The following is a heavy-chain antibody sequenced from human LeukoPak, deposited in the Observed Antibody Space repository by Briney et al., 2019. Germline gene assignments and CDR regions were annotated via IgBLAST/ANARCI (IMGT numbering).Heavy chain of an antibody. CDR3: ARDGYCSSTSCLGYYYYGMDV. CDR2: ISSSSSYI. CDR1: GFTFSSYS. J-gene: IGHJ6*02. D-gene: IGHD2-2*03. Sequence: PGGSLRLSCAASGFTFSSYSMTWVRQAPGKGVEWVSSISSSSSYIYYADSVKGRFTISRDNAKNSLYLQMNSLRAEDTAVSYCARDGYCSSTSCLGYYYYGMDVWGQGTTVTVSS. V-gene: IGHV3-21*01.